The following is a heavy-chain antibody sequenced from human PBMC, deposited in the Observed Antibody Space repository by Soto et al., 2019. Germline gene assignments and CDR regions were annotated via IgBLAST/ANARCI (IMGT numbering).Heavy chain of an antibody. CDR2: IYYSGSP. J-gene: IGHJ4*02. Sequence: SETLSLTCIVSGDSISPYYWTWIRQPPGKGLEWIGHIYYSGSPNYNPSLKSRVTISVDTSKSQFSLKLSPVTAADTAVYYCARDVSPTYWGQGMLVT. CDR3: ARDVSPTY. CDR1: GDSISPYY. V-gene: IGHV4-59*01.